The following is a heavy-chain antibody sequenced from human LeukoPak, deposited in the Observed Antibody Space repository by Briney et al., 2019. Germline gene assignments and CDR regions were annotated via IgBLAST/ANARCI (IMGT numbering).Heavy chain of an antibody. CDR1: GGSISSYY. J-gene: IGHJ4*02. Sequence: SETLSLTCTVSGGSISSYYWSWIRQPPGKGLEWIGYIYYSGSTNYNPSLKSRVTISVDTSKNQFSLKLSSVTAADTAVYYCARESYYGSGSYLDYWGQGTLVTVSS. V-gene: IGHV4-59*01. CDR3: ARESYYGSGSYLDY. CDR2: IYYSGST. D-gene: IGHD3-10*01.